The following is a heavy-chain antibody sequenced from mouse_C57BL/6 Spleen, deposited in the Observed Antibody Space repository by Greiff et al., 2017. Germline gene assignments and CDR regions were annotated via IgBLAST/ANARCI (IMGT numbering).Heavy chain of an antibody. D-gene: IGHD2-13*01. CDR3: TRKTPDGDYW. J-gene: IGHJ2*01. CDR1: GYTFTSYW. V-gene: IGHV1-5*01. CDR2: IYPGNSDT. Sequence: VQLQQSGTVLARPGASVKMSCKTSGYTFTSYWMHWVKQRPGQGLEWIGAIYPGNSDTSYNQKFKGKAKLTASTSASTAYMELSSQTNKGSAVYYCTRKTPDGDYWWGQGTTLTVSS.